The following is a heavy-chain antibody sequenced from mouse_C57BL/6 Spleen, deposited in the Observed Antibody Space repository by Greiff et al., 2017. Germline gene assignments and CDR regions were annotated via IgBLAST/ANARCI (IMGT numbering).Heavy chain of an antibody. V-gene: IGHV5-17*01. CDR2: ISSGSSTI. CDR3: ARVYWYFDV. J-gene: IGHJ1*03. Sequence: EVQLVESGGGLVKPGGSLKLSCAASGFTFSDYGMHWVRPAPEKGLDWVAYISSGSSTIYYADTVKGRFTISRDNAKNTMFLQMTSLRSEDTAMYYCARVYWYFDVWGTGTTVTVSS. CDR1: GFTFSDYG.